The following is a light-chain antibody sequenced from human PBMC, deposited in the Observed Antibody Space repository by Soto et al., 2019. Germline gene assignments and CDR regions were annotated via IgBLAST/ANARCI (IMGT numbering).Light chain of an antibody. CDR2: NTN. Sequence: QTVVNQEPSFSVSPGGTVTLTCGFTSGSVSTHYYPSWYQQTPGQAPRTLIYNTNTRSSGVPDRFSGSILGNKAALTITGAQTDDESYYYCGLYLGSGISVFGTGTKLTVL. CDR1: SGSVSTHYY. V-gene: IGLV8-61*01. CDR3: GLYLGSGISV. J-gene: IGLJ1*01.